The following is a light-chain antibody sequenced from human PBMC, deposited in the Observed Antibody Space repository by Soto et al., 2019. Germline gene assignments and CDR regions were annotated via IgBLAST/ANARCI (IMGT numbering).Light chain of an antibody. Sequence: DIQLTQSPSSLSASVGDRVTITCRASQSISSFLNWYRQKPGEAPNLLIYAASSLQSGVPSRFSGSGSGTDFTLTISSLQPEDFATYYCQQSFNNPTFGQGTKLEI. CDR1: QSISSF. V-gene: IGKV1-39*01. CDR3: QQSFNNPT. J-gene: IGKJ2*01. CDR2: AAS.